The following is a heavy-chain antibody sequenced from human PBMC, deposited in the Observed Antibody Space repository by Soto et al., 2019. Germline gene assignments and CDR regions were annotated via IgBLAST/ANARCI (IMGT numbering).Heavy chain of an antibody. CDR1: GFTFSNYE. Sequence: EVQLVESGGGLVQPGGSLRLSCAASGFTFSNYEMNWVRQAPGKGLEWVAYITSGGSPMYYADSVKGRFTISRDNVRNSLFLQMNSLRAEDTAVYYCARLHCTSTNCSDNYYYGMDVWGPGDHGHRLL. CDR3: ARLHCTSTNCSDNYYYGMDV. J-gene: IGHJ6*02. CDR2: ITSGGSPM. D-gene: IGHD2-2*01. V-gene: IGHV3-48*03.